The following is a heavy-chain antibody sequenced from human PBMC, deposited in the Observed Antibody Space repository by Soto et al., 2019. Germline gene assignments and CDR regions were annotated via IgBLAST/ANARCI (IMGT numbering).Heavy chain of an antibody. CDR1: GFTVSNNY. D-gene: IGHD2-15*01. Sequence: EVRLVETGGDLIQPGGSLRLSCAVSGFTVSNNYMYWVRQPPGQGLEWVSLIYSHGDTRYADFLRGRSTVSRDNSKNTLYLQMNSLRSEETAVYYCARKTDSGGNGCFWGQGTLVTVSS. CDR3: ARKTDSGGNGCF. V-gene: IGHV3-53*05. CDR2: IYSHGDT. J-gene: IGHJ4*02.